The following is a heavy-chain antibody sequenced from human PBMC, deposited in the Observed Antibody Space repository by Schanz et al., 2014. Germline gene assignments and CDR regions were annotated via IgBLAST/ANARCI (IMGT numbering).Heavy chain of an antibody. CDR2: INPLSGAT. Sequence: QVLLVQSGAEVKQPGASVKVSCKASGYTFTGYYIHWVLQAPGQGFEWMGWINPLSGATDYAPTFQGRVSMTRDTSISTAYMEVTRLVSSDTAVYYCARRGPNCSNNACYHGWFDPWGQGTLVTVSS. V-gene: IGHV1-2*02. CDR3: ARRGPNCSNNACYHGWFDP. CDR1: GYTFTGYY. J-gene: IGHJ5*02. D-gene: IGHD4-4*01.